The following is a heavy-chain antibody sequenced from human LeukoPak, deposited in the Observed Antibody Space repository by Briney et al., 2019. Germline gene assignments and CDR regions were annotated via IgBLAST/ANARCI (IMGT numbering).Heavy chain of an antibody. CDR1: GSTFSSYW. CDR2: IKQDGSEK. J-gene: IGHJ6*02. Sequence: GGSLRLSCAASGSTFSSYWMSWVRQAPGKGLEWVANIKQDGSEKYYVDSVKGRFTISRDNAKNSLYLQMNSLRAEDTAVYHCARACGDCYYYYYYGMDVWGQGTTVTVSS. V-gene: IGHV3-7*01. D-gene: IGHD2-21*02. CDR3: ARACGDCYYYYYYGMDV.